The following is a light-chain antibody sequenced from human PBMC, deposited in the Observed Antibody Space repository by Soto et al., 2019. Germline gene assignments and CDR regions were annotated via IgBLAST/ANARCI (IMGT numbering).Light chain of an antibody. J-gene: IGKJ4*01. V-gene: IGKV3-15*01. CDR1: QSVSSN. CDR2: GAS. Sequence: EIVMTQSPATLSVSPGERATLSCRASQSVSSNLAWYQQKPGQAPRLRIYGASTRATGIPARFSGSGSGTEFILTISSLQSEDFAVYYCQQYHKWPLTFGGGTKVEV. CDR3: QQYHKWPLT.